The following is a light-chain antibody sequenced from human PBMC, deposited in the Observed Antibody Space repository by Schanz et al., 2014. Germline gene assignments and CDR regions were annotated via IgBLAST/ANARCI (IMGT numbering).Light chain of an antibody. V-gene: IGKV3-20*01. CDR3: HQYGGSSWT. CDR1: QSVSSN. CDR2: GAS. J-gene: IGKJ1*01. Sequence: EIVLTQSPGTLSLSPGERAPLSCRASQSVSSNLAWYQQKPGQAPRVLIHGASSRATGIPDRFSGSGSGTDFTLIISRLEPEDFAVYYCHQYGGSSWTFGQGTKVEMK.